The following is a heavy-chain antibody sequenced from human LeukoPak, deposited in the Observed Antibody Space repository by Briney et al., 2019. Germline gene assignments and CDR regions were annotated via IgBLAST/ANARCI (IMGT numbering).Heavy chain of an antibody. CDR2: ISSSSSTI. J-gene: IGHJ4*02. Sequence: GGSLRLSCAASGFTFSSYGMHWVRQAPGKGLEWVSYISSSSSTIYYADSVKGRFTISRDNAKNSLYLQMSSLRAEDTAVYYCATHALVLRYFDWVPDYWGQGTLVTVSS. V-gene: IGHV3-48*01. D-gene: IGHD3-9*01. CDR3: ATHALVLRYFDWVPDY. CDR1: GFTFSSYG.